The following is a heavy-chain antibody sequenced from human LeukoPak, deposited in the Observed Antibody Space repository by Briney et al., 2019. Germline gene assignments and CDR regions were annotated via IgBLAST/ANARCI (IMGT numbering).Heavy chain of an antibody. CDR3: AKDVGVTTVTTGGY. V-gene: IGHV3-30-3*01. J-gene: IGHJ4*02. Sequence: GRSLRLSCAASGFTFGSYTMHWVRQAPGKGLEWVAVISYDGSNKYYPDSLKGRFTISRDNSKNTVYLQMNSLRAEDTAVYYCAKDVGVTTVTTGGYWGQGTLVTVSS. CDR2: ISYDGSNK. CDR1: GFTFGSYT. D-gene: IGHD4-17*01.